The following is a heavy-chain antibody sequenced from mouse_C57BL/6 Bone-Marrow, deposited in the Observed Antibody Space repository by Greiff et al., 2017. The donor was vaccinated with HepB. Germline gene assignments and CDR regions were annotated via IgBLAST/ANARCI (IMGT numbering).Heavy chain of an antibody. CDR3: ARRIPSTMVTTEGYWYFDV. D-gene: IGHD2-2*01. J-gene: IGHJ1*03. V-gene: IGHV1-53*01. CDR2: INPSNGGT. Sequence: QVQLKQPGTELVKPGASVKLSCKASGYTFTSYWMHWVKQRPGQGLEWIGNINPSNGGTNYNEKFKSKATLTVDKSSSAAYMQLSSLTSEDSAVYYCARRIPSTMVTTEGYWYFDVWGTGTTVTVSS. CDR1: GYTFTSYW.